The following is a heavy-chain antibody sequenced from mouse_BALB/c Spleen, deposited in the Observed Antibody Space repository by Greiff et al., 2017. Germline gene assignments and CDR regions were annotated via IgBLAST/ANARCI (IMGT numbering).Heavy chain of an antibody. CDR3: ARSRWLLYYFDY. CDR1: GYSITSDYA. CDR2: ISYSGST. Sequence: EVQLVESGPGLVKPSQSLSLTCTVTGYSITSDYAWNWIRQFPGNKLEWMGYISYSGSTSYNPSLKSRISITRDTSKNQFFLQLNSVTTEDTATYYCARSRWLLYYFDYWGQGTTLTVSS. J-gene: IGHJ2*01. V-gene: IGHV3-2*02. D-gene: IGHD2-3*01.